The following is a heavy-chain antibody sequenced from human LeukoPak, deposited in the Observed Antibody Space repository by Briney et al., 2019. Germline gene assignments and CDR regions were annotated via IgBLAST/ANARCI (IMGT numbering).Heavy chain of an antibody. CDR3: ARDHSSGWYYFSY. J-gene: IGHJ4*02. Sequence: GGSLKLSCAASGFTVSSSYMSWVRQAPGKGLEGVSVIYTSGSTFYADSVRDRFTISRDNSQNTLYLQMNSLRAEDTAVYYCARDHSSGWYYFSYWGQGTLVTVSS. V-gene: IGHV3-66*01. CDR2: IYTSGST. D-gene: IGHD6-19*01. CDR1: GFTVSSSY.